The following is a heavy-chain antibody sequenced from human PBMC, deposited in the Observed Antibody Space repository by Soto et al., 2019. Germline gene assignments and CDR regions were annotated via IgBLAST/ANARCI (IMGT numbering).Heavy chain of an antibody. V-gene: IGHV1-8*01. J-gene: IGHJ6*03. CDR1: GYTFTSCD. Sequence: ASVKVSCKASGYTFTSCDINWVRQATGQGLEWMGWMNPNSGNTGYAQKSQGRVTMTRNTSISTAYMELSSLRSEDTAVHYCARVAPYHYYLHVWGKGTTVTGSS. CDR3: ARVAPYHYYLHV. CDR2: MNPNSGNT.